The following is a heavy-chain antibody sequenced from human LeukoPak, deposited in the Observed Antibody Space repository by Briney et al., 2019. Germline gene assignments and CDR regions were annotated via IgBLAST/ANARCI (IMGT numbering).Heavy chain of an antibody. Sequence: PGGSLRLSCAASGFTFSSFGMHWVRQAPGKGLEWVAYIRYDGSNKKYADSQEGRFTISRDNSKNALYLQIDSLRPEDTAVYYCAKKSGAAFYNWFDPWGQGTLVTVSS. CDR1: GFTFSSFG. D-gene: IGHD1-26*01. V-gene: IGHV3-30*02. CDR3: AKKSGAAFYNWFDP. J-gene: IGHJ5*02. CDR2: IRYDGSNK.